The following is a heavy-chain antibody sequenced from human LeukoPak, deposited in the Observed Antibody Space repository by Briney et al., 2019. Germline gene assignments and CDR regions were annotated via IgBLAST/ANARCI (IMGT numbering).Heavy chain of an antibody. CDR2: ISGSGGDT. D-gene: IGHD5-18*01. CDR3: AKDREGYSYGYQYYFDY. V-gene: IGHV3-23*01. CDR1: GFTFNNYG. Sequence: GGSLRLSCVASGFTFNNYGMSWVRQAPGKGLEWVSGISGSGGDTYYADSVKGRFTVSRDNSENTLYLQMNSLRAEDTAVYYCAKDREGYSYGYQYYFDYWGQGALVTVSS. J-gene: IGHJ4*02.